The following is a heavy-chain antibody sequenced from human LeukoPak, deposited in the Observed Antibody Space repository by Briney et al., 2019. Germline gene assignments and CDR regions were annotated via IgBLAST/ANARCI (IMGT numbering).Heavy chain of an antibody. Sequence: GASVKVPCKASGYTFTSYGISWVRQAPGQGLEWMGWIGAYNGNTNYAQKLQGRVTMTTDTSTSTAYMELRSLRSDDTAVYYCARDLYYYGSGSSLFFDYWGQGTLVTVSS. D-gene: IGHD3-10*01. CDR3: ARDLYYYGSGSSLFFDY. CDR2: IGAYNGNT. CDR1: GYTFTSYG. J-gene: IGHJ4*02. V-gene: IGHV1-18*01.